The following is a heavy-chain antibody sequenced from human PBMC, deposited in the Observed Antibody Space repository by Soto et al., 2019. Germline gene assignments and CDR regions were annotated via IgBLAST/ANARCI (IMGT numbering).Heavy chain of an antibody. J-gene: IGHJ4*02. V-gene: IGHV4-31*03. CDR2: IYYSGST. CDR3: ARSRHEWFGELLYSSYFDY. Sequence: PSETLSLTCTVSGGSISSGGYYWSWIRQHPGKGLEWIGYIYYSGSTYYDPSLKSRVTISVDTSKNQFSLKLSSVTAADTAVYYCARSRHEWFGELLYSSYFDYWGQGTLVTVSS. CDR1: GGSISSGGYY. D-gene: IGHD3-10*01.